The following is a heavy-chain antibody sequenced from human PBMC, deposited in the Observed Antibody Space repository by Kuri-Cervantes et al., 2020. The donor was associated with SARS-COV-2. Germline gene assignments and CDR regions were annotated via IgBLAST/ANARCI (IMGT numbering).Heavy chain of an antibody. CDR1: GFTFSSYA. CDR3: AKDRSDGGSYLGSGVFDY. D-gene: IGHD1-26*01. V-gene: IGHV3-23*01. J-gene: IGHJ4*02. Sequence: GESLKISCAASGFTFSSYAMSWVRQAPGKGLEWVSAISGSGGSTYYADSVKGRFTISRDNSKNTLYLQMNSPRSEDTAVYYCAKDRSDGGSYLGSGVFDYWGQGTLVTVSS. CDR2: ISGSGGST.